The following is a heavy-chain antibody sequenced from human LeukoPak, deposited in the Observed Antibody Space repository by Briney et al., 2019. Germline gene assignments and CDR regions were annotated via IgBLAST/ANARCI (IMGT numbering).Heavy chain of an antibody. CDR3: ARDQAYCGGDCLGYYYYGMDV. Sequence: GATVKVSCKASGYTFTSYYMHWVRQAPGQGLEWMGIINPSGGSTSYAQKFQGRVTMTRDTSTSTVYMELSSLRSEDTAVYYCARDQAYCGGDCLGYYYYGMDVWGQGTTVTVSS. CDR2: INPSGGST. V-gene: IGHV1-46*01. CDR1: GYTFTSYY. J-gene: IGHJ6*02. D-gene: IGHD2-21*02.